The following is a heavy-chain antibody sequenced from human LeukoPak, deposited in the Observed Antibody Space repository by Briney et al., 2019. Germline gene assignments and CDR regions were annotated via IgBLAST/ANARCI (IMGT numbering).Heavy chain of an antibody. D-gene: IGHD3-9*01. CDR3: TRLSKGRYFDYIFDY. Sequence: SETLSLTCTVSGGSVSSTEFYWGWIRQPPGKGLQWVGNIYYSGSTYYNPSLTGRVTMSADTSKNQFSLKMPSVTAADTAVYYCTRLSKGRYFDYIFDYWGQGSLVTVSS. CDR2: IYYSGST. J-gene: IGHJ4*02. V-gene: IGHV4-39*01. CDR1: GGSVSSTEFY.